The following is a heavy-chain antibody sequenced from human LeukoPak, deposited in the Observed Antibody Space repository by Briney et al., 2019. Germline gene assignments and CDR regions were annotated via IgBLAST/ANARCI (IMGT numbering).Heavy chain of an antibody. CDR1: GFTFSNAW. J-gene: IGHJ4*02. CDR3: ATGSNRYDSSDFDY. CDR2: IYSKTDGGTT. D-gene: IGHD3-22*01. Sequence: GGSLRHSCAASGFTFSNAWMNWVRQAPGKGLEWVGRIYSKTDGGTTEYAAPVKGRFSISRDDSKNTLDLQMHSLKTDDTALYYCATGSNRYDSSDFDYWGQGTLVTVSS. V-gene: IGHV3-15*01.